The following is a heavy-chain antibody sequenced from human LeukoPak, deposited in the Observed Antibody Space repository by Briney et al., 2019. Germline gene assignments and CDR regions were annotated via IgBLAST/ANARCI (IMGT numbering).Heavy chain of an antibody. CDR2: IKQDGSET. CDR1: GFIFTTYW. CDR3: ARDRPALYGDYYYGMDV. J-gene: IGHJ6*02. V-gene: IGHV3-7*01. Sequence: GGSLRLSCAAPGFIFTTYWMTWVRQAPGKGLEWVANIKQDGSETYYVDSVKGRFTIFRDNTKNSLYLQMNSLRAEDTAVYYCARDRPALYGDYYYGMDVWGQGTTVTVSS. D-gene: IGHD4-17*01.